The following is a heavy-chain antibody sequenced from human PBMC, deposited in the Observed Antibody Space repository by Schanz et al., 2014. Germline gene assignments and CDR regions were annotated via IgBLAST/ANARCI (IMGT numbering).Heavy chain of an antibody. CDR1: GFTFSGYG. CDR3: AKGRYSSSWFYFDY. J-gene: IGHJ4*02. V-gene: IGHV3-30*18. Sequence: QVQLVESGGGVVQPGRSLRLSCAASGFTFSGYGMHWVRQAPGKGLEWVAIISYDGSNKYYADSVKGRFTISRDNSKNTLYLQMNSLRAEDTAVYYCAKGRYSSSWFYFDYWGQGILVTVSS. CDR2: ISYDGSNK. D-gene: IGHD6-13*01.